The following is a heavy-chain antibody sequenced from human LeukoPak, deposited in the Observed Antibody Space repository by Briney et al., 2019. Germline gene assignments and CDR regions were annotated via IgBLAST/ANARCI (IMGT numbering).Heavy chain of an antibody. CDR3: ARRTFYYDSSGGNCFDP. Sequence: SETLSLTCTVSGGSISSRSYYWGWIRQPPGKVLEWIGSIYYSGSTYYNPSLKSRVTISVDTSKSQFSLSLTSVTAADTAVYYCARRTFYYDSSGGNCFDPWGQGTLVTVSS. CDR1: GGSISSRSYY. J-gene: IGHJ5*02. V-gene: IGHV4-39*01. D-gene: IGHD3-22*01. CDR2: IYYSGST.